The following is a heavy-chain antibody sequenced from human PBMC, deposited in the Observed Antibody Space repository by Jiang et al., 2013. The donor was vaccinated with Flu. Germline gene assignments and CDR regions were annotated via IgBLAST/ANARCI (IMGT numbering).Heavy chain of an antibody. CDR3: ARIERELTEEGY. V-gene: IGHV4-59*01. J-gene: IGHJ4*02. D-gene: IGHD1-26*01. CDR1: GGSLTPNY. CDR2: INSRGTT. Sequence: GPGLVKPSETLSLTCSVSGGSLTPNYWNWIRQPPGKGLEWIGFINSRGTTYYNPSLESRVTISVDPSKNHFSLNLNSVTAADTAVYYCARIERELTEEGYWGQGTLVTVSS.